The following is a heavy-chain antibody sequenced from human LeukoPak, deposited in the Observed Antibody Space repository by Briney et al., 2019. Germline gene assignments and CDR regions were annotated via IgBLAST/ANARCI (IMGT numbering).Heavy chain of an antibody. CDR2: IKDDGSEK. CDR1: GFTFSSHW. CDR3: AKEDENRCYFDY. V-gene: IGHV3-7*03. D-gene: IGHD1-14*01. J-gene: IGHJ4*02. Sequence: GGSLRLSCAGSGFTFSSHWMNWVRQAPGKGLEWVASIKDDGSEKHYVDSVSGRFTISRDNSKNTLYLQMNSLRAEDTAVYYCAKEDENRCYFDYWGQGTLVTVSS.